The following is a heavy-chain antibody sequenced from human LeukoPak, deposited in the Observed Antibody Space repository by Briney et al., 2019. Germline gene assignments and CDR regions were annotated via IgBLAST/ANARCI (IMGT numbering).Heavy chain of an antibody. D-gene: IGHD3-10*01. CDR1: GFTFNNFG. CDR2: ISGSGGST. V-gene: IGHV3-23*01. CDR3: AKESSGSYLSTYFDY. Sequence: GTLRLSCAASGFTFNNFGMSWVRQAPGKGLEWVSAISGSGGSTYYADSVKGRFTISRDNSKNTLYLQMNSLRAEDTAVYYCAKESSGSYLSTYFDYWGQGTLVTVSS. J-gene: IGHJ4*02.